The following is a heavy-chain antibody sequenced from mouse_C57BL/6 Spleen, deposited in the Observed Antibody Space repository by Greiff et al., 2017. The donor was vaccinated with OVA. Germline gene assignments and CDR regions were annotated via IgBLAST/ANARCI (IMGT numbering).Heavy chain of an antibody. J-gene: IGHJ3*01. CDR2: IRNKANNHAT. Sequence: EVQRVESGGGLVQPGGSMKLSCAASGFTFSDAWMDWVRQSPEKGLEWVAEIRNKANNHATYYAESVKGRFTISRDDSKSSVYLQMNSLRAEDTGIYYCTSPYYYGSSAWFAYWGQGTLVTVSA. D-gene: IGHD1-1*01. V-gene: IGHV6-6*01. CDR3: TSPYYYGSSAWFAY. CDR1: GFTFSDAW.